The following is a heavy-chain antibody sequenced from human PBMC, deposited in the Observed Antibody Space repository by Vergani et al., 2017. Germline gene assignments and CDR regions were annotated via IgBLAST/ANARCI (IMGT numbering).Heavy chain of an antibody. CDR2: IRYDGSNK. J-gene: IGHJ6*02. Sequence: QVQLVESGGGVVQPGGSLRLSCAASGFTFSSYGMHWVRQAPGKGLEWVAFIRYDGSNKYYADSVKGRFTISRDNSKNTLYLQMNSLRAQDTAVYYCAKDSPYYDFWSGYYTNYYYYYGMDVWGQGTTVTVSS. D-gene: IGHD3-3*01. CDR3: AKDSPYYDFWSGYYTNYYYYYGMDV. V-gene: IGHV3-30*02. CDR1: GFTFSSYG.